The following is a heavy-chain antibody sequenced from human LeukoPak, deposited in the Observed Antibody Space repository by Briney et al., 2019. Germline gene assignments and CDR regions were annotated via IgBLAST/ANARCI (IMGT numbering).Heavy chain of an antibody. D-gene: IGHD5-18*01. V-gene: IGHV4-30-2*01. CDR3: ARSRSGYSYDHAAFEI. CDR2: IYHSGST. J-gene: IGHJ3*02. Sequence: SETLSLTCAVSGGSISSGGYSWSWIRQPPGKGLEWIGYIYHSGSTYYNPSLKSRVTISVDRSKNQFSLKLSSVTAADTAVYYCARSRSGYSYDHAAFEIWGQGTMVTVSS. CDR1: GGSISSGGYS.